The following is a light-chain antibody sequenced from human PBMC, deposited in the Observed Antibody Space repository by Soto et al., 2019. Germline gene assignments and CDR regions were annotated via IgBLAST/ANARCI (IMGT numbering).Light chain of an antibody. Sequence: EIVLTQSPATLSLSPGERATLSCRASQSVSSYLAWYQQKPGQAPRLLIYDASNRATGIPARFSGSGSGTDFTLTISSLQPEDFAVYYCQHRSNWPLTFGGGTRVESK. CDR2: DAS. V-gene: IGKV3-11*01. CDR3: QHRSNWPLT. CDR1: QSVSSY. J-gene: IGKJ4*01.